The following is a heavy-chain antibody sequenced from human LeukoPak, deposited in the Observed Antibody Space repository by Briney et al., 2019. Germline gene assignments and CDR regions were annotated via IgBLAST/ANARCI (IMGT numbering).Heavy chain of an antibody. Sequence: PLETLSLTCTVSGGSISTDNCYWGWIRQPPGKGLEWIGYIYYNGSTNYNPSLESRVTISVDTSKSQFSLKLSSVTAADTAVYYCARDSVRGYYGSGPTIEVGNFDYWGQGTLVTVSS. CDR2: IYYNGST. J-gene: IGHJ4*02. V-gene: IGHV4-61*01. D-gene: IGHD3-10*01. CDR1: GGSISTDNCY. CDR3: ARDSVRGYYGSGPTIEVGNFDY.